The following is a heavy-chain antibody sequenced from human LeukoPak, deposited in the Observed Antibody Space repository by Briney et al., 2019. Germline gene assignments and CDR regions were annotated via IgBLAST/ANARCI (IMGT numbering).Heavy chain of an antibody. Sequence: SVKVSCKASGGTFSSYAISWVRQAPGQGLEWMGGIIPIFGTANYAQKFQGRVTITADESTSTAYMELSSLRSEDTAVYYCARVDSDFQYMPPAEYFQHWGQGTLVTVSS. CDR3: ARVDSDFQYMPPAEYFQH. CDR2: IIPIFGTA. CDR1: GGTFSSYA. D-gene: IGHD2-2*01. V-gene: IGHV1-69*13. J-gene: IGHJ1*01.